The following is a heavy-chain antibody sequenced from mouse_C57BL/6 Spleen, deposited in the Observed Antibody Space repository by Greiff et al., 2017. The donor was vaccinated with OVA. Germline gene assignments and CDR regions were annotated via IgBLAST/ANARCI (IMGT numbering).Heavy chain of an antibody. J-gene: IGHJ2*01. CDR3: AREAQAYYFDY. CDR2: IYPSDSET. CDR1: GYTFTSYW. D-gene: IGHD3-2*02. V-gene: IGHV1-61*01. Sequence: QVQLQQPGAELVRPGSSVKLSCKASGYTFTSYWMDWVKQRPGQGLEWIGNIYPSDSETHYNQKFKDKATLTVDKSSSTAYMQLSSLTSEDSAVYYCAREAQAYYFDYWGQGTTRTVSS.